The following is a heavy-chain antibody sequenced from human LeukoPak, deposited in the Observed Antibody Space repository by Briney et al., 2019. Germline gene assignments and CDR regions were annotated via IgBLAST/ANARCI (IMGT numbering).Heavy chain of an antibody. CDR1: GLTFSDHW. V-gene: IGHV3-7*02. J-gene: IGHJ4*02. CDR2: INQGGSGQ. Sequence: PGGSLRLSCAASGLTFSDHWMGWVRQAPGKGLEWVANINQGGSGQFYVDSVKGRFIISRDNTENSLYLQMNSLRAEDTALYYCAATSAWRIDFWGQGTLVTVSS. D-gene: IGHD3-3*01. CDR3: AATSAWRIDF.